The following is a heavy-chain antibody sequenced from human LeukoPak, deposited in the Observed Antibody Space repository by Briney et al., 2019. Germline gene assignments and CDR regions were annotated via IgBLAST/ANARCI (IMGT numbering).Heavy chain of an antibody. CDR2: MNPNSGNT. V-gene: IGHV1-8*01. D-gene: IGHD3-22*01. CDR3: ARDQVARDSSGYSNVAFDI. Sequence: ASVKVSCKASGYTFTSYDINWVRQATGQGLEWMGWMNPNSGNTGYAQEFQGRVTMTRDTSTSTVYMELSSLRSEDTAVYYCARDQVARDSSGYSNVAFDIWGQGTMVTVSS. CDR1: GYTFTSYD. J-gene: IGHJ3*02.